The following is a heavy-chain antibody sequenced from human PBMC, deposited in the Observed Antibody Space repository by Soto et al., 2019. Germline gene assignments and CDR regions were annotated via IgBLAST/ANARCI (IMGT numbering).Heavy chain of an antibody. Sequence: LSLTCAVYGGSFSGYYWSWIRQPPGKGLEWIGEINHSGSTNYNPSLKSRVTISVDTSKNQFSLKLSSVTAADTAVYYCASRIAVAGNLSDYWGQGXLVTVPS. J-gene: IGHJ4*02. CDR3: ASRIAVAGNLSDY. CDR2: INHSGST. V-gene: IGHV4-34*01. D-gene: IGHD6-19*01. CDR1: GGSFSGYY.